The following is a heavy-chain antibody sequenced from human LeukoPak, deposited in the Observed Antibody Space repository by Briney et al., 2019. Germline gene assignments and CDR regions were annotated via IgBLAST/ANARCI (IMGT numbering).Heavy chain of an antibody. D-gene: IGHD4-17*01. Sequence: PSETLSLTCTVSGGSISTFYWGWIRQPAGKGLEWIGRIHTSGSTNYNPSLKSRVTMSVDTSKNQFSLKLTSVTAADTAVYYCARWELDYGHAWGQGTLVTVSS. J-gene: IGHJ4*02. CDR2: IHTSGST. CDR1: GGSISTFY. V-gene: IGHV4-4*07. CDR3: ARWELDYGHA.